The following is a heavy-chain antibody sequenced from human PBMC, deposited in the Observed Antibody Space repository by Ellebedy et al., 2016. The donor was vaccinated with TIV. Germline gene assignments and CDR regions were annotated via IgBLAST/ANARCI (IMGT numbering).Heavy chain of an antibody. J-gene: IGHJ4*02. CDR3: ARGDSSSSRVYF. CDR2: IYYIGST. CDR1: GGSISGGDSY. V-gene: IGHV4-30-4*01. D-gene: IGHD6-6*01. Sequence: SETLSLTCTVSGGSISGGDSYWSWIRQPPGRGLEWIGYIYYIGSTYYSPSLKSRVTISIDTSKNQFSLKLSSVTAADTAVYYCARGDSSSSRVYFWGQGTLVTVSS.